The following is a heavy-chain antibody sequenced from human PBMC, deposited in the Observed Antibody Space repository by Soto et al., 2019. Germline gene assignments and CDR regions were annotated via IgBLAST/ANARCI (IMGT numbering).Heavy chain of an antibody. Sequence: QVQLVQSGAEVKKPGSSVKVSCKASGGTFSSYTVTWVRQAPGQGLEWMGRIIPILGLANYAQKFQGRVTLAADKSTTTDYMELSSLKSEDTAVYYCARGPYCRGGGCYSNYWGQGTLVTVSS. D-gene: IGHD2-15*01. CDR2: IIPILGLA. J-gene: IGHJ4*02. V-gene: IGHV1-69*02. CDR3: ARGPYCRGGGCYSNY. CDR1: GGTFSSYT.